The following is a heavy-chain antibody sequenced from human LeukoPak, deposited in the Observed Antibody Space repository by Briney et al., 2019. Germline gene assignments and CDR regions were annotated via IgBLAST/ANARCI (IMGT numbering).Heavy chain of an antibody. V-gene: IGHV4-59*11. Sequence: SETLSLTCTVSGGTISSHYWSWIRQPPGKGLEWIGYIYYSGSTNYNPSLKSRVTISVDTSKNQFSLKLSSVTAADTAVYYCARATQLNWFDPWGQGTLVTVSS. CDR2: IYYSGST. CDR1: GGTISSHY. CDR3: ARATQLNWFDP. J-gene: IGHJ5*02.